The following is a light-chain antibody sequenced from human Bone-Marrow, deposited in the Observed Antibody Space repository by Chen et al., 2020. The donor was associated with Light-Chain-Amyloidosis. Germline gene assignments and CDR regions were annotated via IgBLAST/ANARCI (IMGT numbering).Light chain of an antibody. J-gene: IGLJ1*01. V-gene: IGLV2-23*01. CDR2: EGS. CDR3: SSYAGSSTYV. Sequence: QSALTQPASVSGSPGPSITISCTGTSSDVGSYNLVSWYQQHPGKAPKLMIYEGSKRPSGVSNRFSGSKSGNTASLTISGLQAEDEADYYCSSYAGSSTYVFGTGTKVTVL. CDR1: SSDVGSYNL.